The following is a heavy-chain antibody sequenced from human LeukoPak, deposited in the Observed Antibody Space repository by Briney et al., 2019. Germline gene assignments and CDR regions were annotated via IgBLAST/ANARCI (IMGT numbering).Heavy chain of an antibody. CDR3: ARDRKYGSESLRRLDY. CDR2: ISYSGNT. CDR1: GGSISSDDYY. Sequence: SQTLSLTCTVSGGSISSDDYYWSWIRQPPGKGLEWIGYISYSGNTYYNPSLKSRVTISVDTSKNQFSLKLSSVTVADTAVYYCARDRKYGSESLRRLDYWGQGTMVTVSS. J-gene: IGHJ4*02. D-gene: IGHD3-10*01. V-gene: IGHV4-30-4*01.